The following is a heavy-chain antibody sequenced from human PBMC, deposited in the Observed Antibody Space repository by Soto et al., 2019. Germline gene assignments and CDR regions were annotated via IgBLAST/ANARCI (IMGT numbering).Heavy chain of an antibody. V-gene: IGHV4-61*01. D-gene: IGHD1-7*01. Sequence: PSETLSLTCTLSGGSVSSDSYYWRWIRQPPGQGLEWIGYIYYSGSTSYNPSLKSRVTISVNTSKNQFSLKLSSVTAADTAVYYCARGRLTGTIDNFDYWGQGTLVTVSS. CDR2: IYYSGST. CDR1: GGSVSSDSYY. CDR3: ARGRLTGTIDNFDY. J-gene: IGHJ4*02.